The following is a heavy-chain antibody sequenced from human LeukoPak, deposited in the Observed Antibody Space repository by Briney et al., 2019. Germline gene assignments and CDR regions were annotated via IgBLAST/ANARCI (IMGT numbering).Heavy chain of an antibody. Sequence: SETLSLTCTVSGGSISSGSYYWSWIRQPAGKGLEWIGRIYTSGSTNYNPSLKSRVTISLDTSKNQFSLKLSSVTAADTAVYYCAHTYSSGWYVGSFDYWGQGTLVTVSS. V-gene: IGHV4-61*02. CDR1: GGSISSGSYY. D-gene: IGHD6-19*01. CDR2: IYTSGST. CDR3: AHTYSSGWYVGSFDY. J-gene: IGHJ4*02.